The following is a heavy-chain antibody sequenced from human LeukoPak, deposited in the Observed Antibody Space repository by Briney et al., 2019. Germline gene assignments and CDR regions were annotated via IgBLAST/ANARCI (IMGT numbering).Heavy chain of an antibody. CDR1: GGTFSSYT. Sequence: SVKVSCKASGGTFSSYTIHWVRQAPGQGLEWVGRIIPIIGRPKSAQSFQGRVTITADTATVYLELSSLRPEDTALYYFARIGTPSNPFDSWGQGALITVSS. D-gene: IGHD4-11*01. CDR3: ARIGTPSNPFDS. V-gene: IGHV1-69*02. CDR2: IIPIIGRP. J-gene: IGHJ4*02.